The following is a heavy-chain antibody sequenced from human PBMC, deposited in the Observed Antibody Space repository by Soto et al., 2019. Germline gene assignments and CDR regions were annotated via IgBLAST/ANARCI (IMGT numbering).Heavy chain of an antibody. CDR1: GFSLTTSGVG. CDR3: AHRVLRTVFGLVTTTAIYFDF. D-gene: IGHD3-3*01. Sequence: QITLNESGPTVVRPTETLTLTCRFSGFSLTTSGVGVGWIRQSPGKAPAWLALIYWDDDMRYSGSLKSRLTSPTDTPNIQMVLTVSDLDPTHTATYYCAHRVLRTVFGLVTTTAIYFDFWGQGTPVAVSS. V-gene: IGHV2-5*02. J-gene: IGHJ4*02. CDR2: IYWDDDM.